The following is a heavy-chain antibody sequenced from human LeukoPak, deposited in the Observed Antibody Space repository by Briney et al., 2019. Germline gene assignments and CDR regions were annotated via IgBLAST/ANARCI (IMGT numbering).Heavy chain of an antibody. CDR1: GYTLTELS. D-gene: IGHD1-1*01. CDR3: ATGTRWTEEYRFDY. CDR2: FDPEDGET. J-gene: IGHJ4*02. V-gene: IGHV1-24*01. Sequence: ASVKVSCKVSGYTLTELSMHWVRQAPGKGLEWMGGFDPEDGETIYAQKFQGRVTMTEDTSTDTAYMELSSLRSEDTAVYYCATGTRWTEEYRFDYWGQGTLVTVSS.